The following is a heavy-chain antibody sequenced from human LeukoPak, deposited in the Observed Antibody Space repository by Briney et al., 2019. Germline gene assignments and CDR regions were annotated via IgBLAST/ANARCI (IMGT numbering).Heavy chain of an antibody. CDR1: GYSFISYW. D-gene: IGHD6-13*01. J-gene: IGHJ4*02. CDR3: TTQGDSSSWPYYFDY. CDR2: IYPGDSDT. Sequence: GESLKISCKGSGYSFISYWIGWVRQMPGKGLEWMGIIYPGDSDTRYSPSFQGQVTISADKSIGTAYLQWSSLKASDTAMYYCTTQGDSSSWPYYFDYWGQGTLVTVSS. V-gene: IGHV5-51*01.